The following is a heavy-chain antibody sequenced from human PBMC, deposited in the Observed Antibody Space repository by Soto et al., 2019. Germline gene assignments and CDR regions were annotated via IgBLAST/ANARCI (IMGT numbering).Heavy chain of an antibody. CDR1: GYTFTSYV. V-gene: IGHV1-18*04. J-gene: IGHJ4*02. Sequence: QVQLVQSGVEVQKPGASVKVSCKASGYTFTSYVINWLRQAPGQGLEWMGWISPYNGNTNYGQKLQGRVTMTTDTSTSIAYMELRSLRSDDTAVYYCAREGGVWGSFRYLDYWGQGTLVNVSS. D-gene: IGHD3-16*02. CDR2: ISPYNGNT. CDR3: AREGGVWGSFRYLDY.